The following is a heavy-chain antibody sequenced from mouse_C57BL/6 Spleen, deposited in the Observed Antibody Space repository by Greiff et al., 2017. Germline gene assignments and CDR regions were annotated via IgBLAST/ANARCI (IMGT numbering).Heavy chain of an antibody. Sequence: DVMLVESGGGLVKPGGSLKLSCAASGFTFSSYTMSWVRQTPEKRLEWVATISGGGGNTYYPDSVKGRFTISRDNAKNTLYLQMSSLRSEDTALYYCERKGDYYGSSSYDFDYWGQGTTLTGSS. CDR3: ERKGDYYGSSSYDFDY. V-gene: IGHV5-9*01. CDR1: GFTFSSYT. CDR2: ISGGGGNT. D-gene: IGHD1-1*01. J-gene: IGHJ2*01.